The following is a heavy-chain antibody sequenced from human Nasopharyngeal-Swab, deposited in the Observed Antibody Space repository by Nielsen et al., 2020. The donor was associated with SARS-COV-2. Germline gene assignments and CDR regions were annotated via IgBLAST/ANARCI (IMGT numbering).Heavy chain of an antibody. CDR3: AGVRGAAAYDS. Sequence: GESLKISCAASGFTLSHYGMHWVRQAPGKGLEWAAAISYDGNTKYYADSAKGRFTISRDSAKNALYLEMNSLRPEDTAVYYCAGVRGAAAYDSWGQGTLVTVSS. CDR1: GFTLSHYG. D-gene: IGHD6-25*01. CDR2: ISYDGNTK. V-gene: IGHV3-30*03. J-gene: IGHJ4*02.